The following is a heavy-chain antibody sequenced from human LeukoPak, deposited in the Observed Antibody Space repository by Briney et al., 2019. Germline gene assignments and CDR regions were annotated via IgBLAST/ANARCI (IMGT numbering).Heavy chain of an antibody. CDR2: ISYDGSNK. D-gene: IGHD6-25*01. Sequence: GRSLRLSCAASGFTFSSYGMHWVRQAPGKGLEWVAVISYDGSNKYYADSVKGRFTISRNNSKNTLYLQMNSLRAEDTAVYYCATAAAFDICGQGTMVTVSS. CDR3: ATAAAFDI. CDR1: GFTFSSYG. V-gene: IGHV3-30*03. J-gene: IGHJ3*02.